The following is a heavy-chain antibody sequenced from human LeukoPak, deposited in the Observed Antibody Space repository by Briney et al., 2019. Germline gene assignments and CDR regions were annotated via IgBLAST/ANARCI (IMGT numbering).Heavy chain of an antibody. CDR1: GDSVSSSSAA. CDR2: TYFRSKWYN. Sequence: SQTLSPTCAISGDSVSSSSAAWNWVRQSPSRGLEWLGRTYFRSKWYNDYAVFVESRITINADTSKNQFSLQLNSVTPEDTAVYYCARDGYASTWYVFDYWGQGTLVTVSS. V-gene: IGHV6-1*01. J-gene: IGHJ4*02. D-gene: IGHD6-13*01. CDR3: ARDGYASTWYVFDY.